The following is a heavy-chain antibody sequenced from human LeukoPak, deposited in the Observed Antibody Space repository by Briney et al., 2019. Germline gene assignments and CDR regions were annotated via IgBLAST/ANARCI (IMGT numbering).Heavy chain of an antibody. CDR1: GGSFSGYY. Sequence: PSQTLSPTCAVYGGSFSGYYWSWIRQPPGKGLEWIGEINHSGSTNYNPSLKSRVTISVDTSKNQFSLKLSSVTAADTAVYYCARDGLLPPWAFDIWGQGTMVTVSS. D-gene: IGHD3-22*01. CDR3: ARDGLLPPWAFDI. CDR2: INHSGST. J-gene: IGHJ3*02. V-gene: IGHV4-34*01.